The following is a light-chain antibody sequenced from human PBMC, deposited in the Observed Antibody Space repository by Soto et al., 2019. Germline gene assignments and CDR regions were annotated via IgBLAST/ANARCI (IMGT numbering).Light chain of an antibody. J-gene: IGKJ5*01. CDR2: EAS. V-gene: IGKV1-9*01. CDR1: HDISTY. Sequence: DIQLTQSPSLLSASVGDRVTIGCRASHDISTYLAWYQQKPGKAPKLMIYEASTLQSGVPSRFSGSGSGTEFTLTISGLLPEDFATYHCQQLNTLPFTFGQGTRLEIK. CDR3: QQLNTLPFT.